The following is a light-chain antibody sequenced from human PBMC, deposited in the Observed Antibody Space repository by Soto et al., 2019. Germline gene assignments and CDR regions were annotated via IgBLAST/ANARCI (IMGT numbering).Light chain of an antibody. CDR3: CSYAGTCSSVV. Sequence: QSALTQPRSVSGSPGQSVTISCTGTSSDVGGYNSVSWYQQHPGKAPKLMIYDVSKRPSGVPDHFSGSKSGNTASLTISGLQPEDEADYYCCSYAGTCSSVVFGGGTKVTVL. J-gene: IGLJ2*01. CDR1: SSDVGGYNS. V-gene: IGLV2-11*01. CDR2: DVS.